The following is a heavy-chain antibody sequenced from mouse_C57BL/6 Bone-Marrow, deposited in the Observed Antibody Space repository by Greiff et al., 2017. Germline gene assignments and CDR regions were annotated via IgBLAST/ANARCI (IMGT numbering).Heavy chain of an antibody. CDR2: IYPGSGST. V-gene: IGHV1-55*01. D-gene: IGHD1-1*01. J-gene: IGHJ3*01. CDR3: ARGPDYGSSYWFAY. Sequence: QVQLQHPGAELVKPGASVKMSCKASGYTFTSYWITWVKQRPGQGLEWIGDIYPGSGSTNYNEKFKSKATLTVDTSSSTAYMQLSSLTSEDSAVYYCARGPDYGSSYWFAYWGQGTLVTVSA. CDR1: GYTFTSYW.